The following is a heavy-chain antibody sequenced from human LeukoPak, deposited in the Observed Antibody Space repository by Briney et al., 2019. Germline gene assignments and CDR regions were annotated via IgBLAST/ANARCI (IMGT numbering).Heavy chain of an antibody. V-gene: IGHV1-69*13. CDR3: ASFPHYYGSGSYPSFDY. CDR2: IIPIFGTA. CDR1: GDTFSSYA. Sequence: ASVKVSCKASGDTFSSYAISWVRQAPGQGLEWMGGIIPIFGTANYAQKFQGRVTITADESTSTAYMELTSLRSEDTAVYYCASFPHYYGSGSYPSFDYWGQGTLVTVSS. J-gene: IGHJ4*02. D-gene: IGHD3-10*01.